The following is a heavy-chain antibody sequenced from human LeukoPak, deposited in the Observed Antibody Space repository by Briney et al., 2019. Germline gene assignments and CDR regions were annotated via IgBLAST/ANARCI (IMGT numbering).Heavy chain of an antibody. Sequence: GGSLRLSCAASEFTFSSYDMHWVRQATGKGLEWVSTIDTAGNPRYPDSVKGRFTISRENAKNSLNLQMNSLRVGDTAVYYCARAKMPGIQTAGRVNYFDSWGQGTLVTVSA. CDR3: ARAKMPGIQTAGRVNYFDS. J-gene: IGHJ4*02. V-gene: IGHV3-13*05. D-gene: IGHD6-13*01. CDR2: IDTAGNP. CDR1: EFTFSSYD.